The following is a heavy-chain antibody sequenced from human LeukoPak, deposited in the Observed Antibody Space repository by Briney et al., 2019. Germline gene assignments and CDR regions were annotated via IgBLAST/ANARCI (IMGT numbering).Heavy chain of an antibody. Sequence: PGGSLRLSCAASGFTFSSYAMHWVRQAPGKGLEWVAVISYDGSNKYYADSVKGRFTISRDNSKNTLYLQMNSLRAEDTAVYYCVSQLRYFDWCLDYWGQGTLVTVSS. V-gene: IGHV3-30*04. CDR1: GFTFSSYA. CDR3: VSQLRYFDWCLDY. J-gene: IGHJ4*02. D-gene: IGHD3-9*01. CDR2: ISYDGSNK.